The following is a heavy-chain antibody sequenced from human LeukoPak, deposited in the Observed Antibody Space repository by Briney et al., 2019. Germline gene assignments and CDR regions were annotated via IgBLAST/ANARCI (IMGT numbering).Heavy chain of an antibody. Sequence: GGSLRLSCAASGFTFSSYGMHWVRQAPGKGLEWVAVIWYDGSNKYYADSVKGRFTISRDNSKNTLYLQMNSLRAEDTAVYYCARDWGAAGLWDYWGQGTLVTVSS. V-gene: IGHV3-33*01. CDR2: IWYDGSNK. J-gene: IGHJ4*02. CDR3: ARDWGAAGLWDY. D-gene: IGHD6-13*01. CDR1: GFTFSSYG.